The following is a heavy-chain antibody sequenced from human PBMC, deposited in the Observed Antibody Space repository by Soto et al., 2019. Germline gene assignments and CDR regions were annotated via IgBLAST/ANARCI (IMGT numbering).Heavy chain of an antibody. V-gene: IGHV3-23*01. D-gene: IGHD2-15*01. CDR3: AISRYRYYYYGMDV. J-gene: IGHJ6*02. CDR2: ISGSGGST. CDR1: GFTFSSYA. Sequence: HPGGSLRLSCAGSGFTFSSYAMSWVRQAPGKGLEWVSAISGSGGSTYYADSVKGRFTISRDNSKNTLYLQMNSLRAEDTAVYYCAISRYRYYYYGMDVWGQGTTVTVSS.